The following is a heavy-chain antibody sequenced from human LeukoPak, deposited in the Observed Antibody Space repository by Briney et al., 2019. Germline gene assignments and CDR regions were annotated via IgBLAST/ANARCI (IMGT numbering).Heavy chain of an antibody. D-gene: IGHD1-26*01. CDR3: ARELYSGSYYNWFDP. CDR1: GGSISSHY. J-gene: IGHJ5*02. V-gene: IGHV4-59*11. CDR2: IYYRGST. Sequence: SETLSLTCTVSGGSISSHYWSWIRQPPGKGLEWIGYIYYRGSTNYNPSLKSRVTISVDTSKNQFSLKLSSVTAADTAVYYCARELYSGSYYNWFDPWGQGTLVTVSS.